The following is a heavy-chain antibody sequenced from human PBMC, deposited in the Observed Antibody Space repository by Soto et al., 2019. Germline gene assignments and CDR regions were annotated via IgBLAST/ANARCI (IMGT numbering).Heavy chain of an antibody. Sequence: SETLSLTCTVSGGSISSSSYYWGWIRQPPGKGLEWIGSIYYSGSTYYNPSLKSRVTISVDTSKNQFSLKLSSVTAADTAVYYCARHGIVVVTAIPANFDYWGQGTLVTVSS. D-gene: IGHD2-21*02. CDR1: GGSISSSSYY. J-gene: IGHJ4*02. CDR3: ARHGIVVVTAIPANFDY. V-gene: IGHV4-39*01. CDR2: IYYSGST.